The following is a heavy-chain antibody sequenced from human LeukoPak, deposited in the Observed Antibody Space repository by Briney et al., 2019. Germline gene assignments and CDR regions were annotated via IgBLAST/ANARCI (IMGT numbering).Heavy chain of an antibody. CDR2: IYTSGST. CDR3: ARTMVRGVYNWFDP. V-gene: IGHV4-4*07. J-gene: IGHJ5*02. CDR1: GGSISSYY. D-gene: IGHD3-10*01. Sequence: PSETLSLTCTVSGGSISSYYWSWIRQPAGKGLEWIGRIYTSGSTNYNPSLKSRVTMSVDTSKNQFSLKLSTVTAADTAVYYCARTMVRGVYNWFDPWGQGTLVTVSS.